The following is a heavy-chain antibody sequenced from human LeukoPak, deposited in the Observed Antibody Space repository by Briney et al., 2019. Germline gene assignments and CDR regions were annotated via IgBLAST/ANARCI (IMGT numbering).Heavy chain of an antibody. J-gene: IGHJ4*02. CDR2: IWYDGSNK. CDR1: GFTFSSYG. D-gene: IGHD1-26*01. V-gene: IGHV3-33*01. Sequence: PGRSLKLSCAASGFTFSSYGMHWVRQAPGKGLEWVAVIWYDGSNKYYADYVKGRFTISRDNSKNTLYLQMNSLRAVDTAVYYCARGREWELPTPLKDFDYWGQGTLVTVSS. CDR3: ARGREWELPTPLKDFDY.